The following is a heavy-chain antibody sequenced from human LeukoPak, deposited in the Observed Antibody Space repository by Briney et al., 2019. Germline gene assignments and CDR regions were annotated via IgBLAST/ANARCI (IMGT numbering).Heavy chain of an antibody. CDR3: ARMEGDYYYYMDV. Sequence: PSETLSLTCTVSGGSTTSYYWSWIRQPPGKGLEWIGYTDYSGSTHYNPSLKSRVAISADTSKKQFSLKLSSVTAADTAVYYCARMEGDYYYYMDVWGKGTTVTVSS. CDR1: GGSTTSYY. V-gene: IGHV4-59*01. J-gene: IGHJ6*03. CDR2: TDYSGST. D-gene: IGHD3-16*01.